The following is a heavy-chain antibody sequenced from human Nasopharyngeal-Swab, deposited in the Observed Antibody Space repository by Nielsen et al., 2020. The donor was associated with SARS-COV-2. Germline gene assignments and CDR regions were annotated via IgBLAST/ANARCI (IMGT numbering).Heavy chain of an antibody. V-gene: IGHV4-59*01. Sequence: WIRRRPGKGLEWIGYIYYSGSTNYNPSLKSRVTISVDTSKNQFSLKLSSVTAADTAVYYCARGAGRWETSGSYPWWGDYYYYGMDVWGQGTTVTVSS. J-gene: IGHJ6*02. CDR3: ARGAGRWETSGSYPWWGDYYYYGMDV. D-gene: IGHD1-26*01. CDR2: IYYSGST.